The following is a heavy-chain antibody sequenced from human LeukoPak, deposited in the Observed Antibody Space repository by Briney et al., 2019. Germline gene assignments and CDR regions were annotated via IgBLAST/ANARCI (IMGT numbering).Heavy chain of an antibody. V-gene: IGHV1-2*02. Sequence: ASVKVSCKASGYTFTGYYMHWVRQVPGQGLEWMGWINPNSGGTNYAQKFQGRVTMTRDTSISTAYMELSRLRSDDTAVYYCARLYCSRGWFGELLSNIDYWGQGTLVTVSS. CDR2: INPNSGGT. CDR3: ARLYCSRGWFGELLSNIDY. J-gene: IGHJ4*02. CDR1: GYTFTGYY. D-gene: IGHD3-10*01.